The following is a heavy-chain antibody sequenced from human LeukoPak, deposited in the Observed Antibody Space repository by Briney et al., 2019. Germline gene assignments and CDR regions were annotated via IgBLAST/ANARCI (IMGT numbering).Heavy chain of an antibody. Sequence: ASVKVSCKASGGTFSSYAISWVRQAPGQGLEWMGGIIPIFGTANYAQKFQGRVTITRNTSISTAYMELSSLRSEDTAVYYCARDQVPTVAGITPLFDYWGQGTLVTVSS. V-gene: IGHV1-69*05. CDR1: GGTFSSYA. CDR2: IIPIFGTA. J-gene: IGHJ4*02. D-gene: IGHD6-19*01. CDR3: ARDQVPTVAGITPLFDY.